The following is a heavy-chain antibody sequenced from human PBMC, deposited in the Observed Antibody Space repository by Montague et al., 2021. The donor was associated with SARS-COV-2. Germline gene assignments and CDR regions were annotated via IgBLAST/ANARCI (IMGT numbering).Heavy chain of an antibody. Sequence: SETLSLTCTVSGGSISSYYWSWIRQPPGKGLEWIGYLYYSGSTNYNPSLKSRVTISVDTSKNQFSLRLNSVTAADTAVYYCARDIPGYRYFYFLDVWGKGTTVTVSS. CDR2: LYYSGST. CDR1: GGSISSYY. CDR3: ARDIPGYRYFYFLDV. J-gene: IGHJ6*03. D-gene: IGHD1-1*01. V-gene: IGHV4-59*01.